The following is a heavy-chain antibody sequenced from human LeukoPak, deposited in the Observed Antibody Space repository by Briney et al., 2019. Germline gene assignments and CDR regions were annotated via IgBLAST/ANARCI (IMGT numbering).Heavy chain of an antibody. J-gene: IGHJ4*02. CDR3: ARPWGYNFDY. Sequence: ASVKVSCKASGYTFTGYYMHWVRQAPGQGLEWMGWINVNSGGTNYAQKLQGRVTMTRDTSISTLYMDLSRLTSDDTAVYYCARPWGYNFDYWGQGALVTVSS. D-gene: IGHD5-24*01. CDR1: GYTFTGYY. V-gene: IGHV1-2*02. CDR2: INVNSGGT.